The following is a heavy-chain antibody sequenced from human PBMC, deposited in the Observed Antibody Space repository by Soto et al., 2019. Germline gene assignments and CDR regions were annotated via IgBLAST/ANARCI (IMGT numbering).Heavy chain of an antibody. Sequence: GASVKVSCKASGYTFTSYDIYWLRQATGQGPEWMGWMNPNTGNSGYAQKFQGRVTMTSDTSISTAHMELSSLRSEDTAVYYCARRAETNGWNGFGADKYYFDFWGQGTLVTVSS. V-gene: IGHV1-8*01. CDR1: GYTFTSYD. D-gene: IGHD1-1*01. CDR3: ARRAETNGWNGFGADKYYFDF. J-gene: IGHJ4*02. CDR2: MNPNTGNS.